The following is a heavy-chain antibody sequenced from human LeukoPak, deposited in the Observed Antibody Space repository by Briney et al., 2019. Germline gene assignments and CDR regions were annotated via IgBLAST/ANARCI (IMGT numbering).Heavy chain of an antibody. V-gene: IGHV1-18*01. J-gene: IGHJ4*02. CDR1: GYTFTSYG. CDR3: ASFSDYYDSSGKPNLFDY. CDR2: ISHYNGNT. D-gene: IGHD3-22*01. Sequence: ASVKVSCRASGYTFTSYGISWVRQAPGQGLEWMGWISHYNGNTNYAQRLQDRVTMTTDTSTSTAYMELRSLRSDDTAVYYCASFSDYYDSSGKPNLFDYWGQGTLVTVSS.